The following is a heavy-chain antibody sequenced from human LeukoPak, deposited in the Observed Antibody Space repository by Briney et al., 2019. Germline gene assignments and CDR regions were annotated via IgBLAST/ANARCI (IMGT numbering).Heavy chain of an antibody. CDR3: VRESEYYFDHSASFDY. J-gene: IGHJ4*02. CDR2: MSSDGNAM. V-gene: IGHV3-30-3*01. CDR1: GFTFTAYL. Sequence: GSLRLSCAASGFTFTAYLIHWVRQAPGKGLEWVAVMSSDGNAMFYADSVKGRYTISRDNSKNTLYLQMNSLRAEDTAVYYCVRESEYYFDHSASFDYWGQGTLVTVSS. D-gene: IGHD3-22*01.